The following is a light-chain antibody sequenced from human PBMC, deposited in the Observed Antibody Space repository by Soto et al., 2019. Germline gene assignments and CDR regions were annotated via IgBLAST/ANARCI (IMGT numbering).Light chain of an antibody. CDR1: QTISSW. CDR2: KAS. J-gene: IGKJ1*01. V-gene: IGKV1-5*03. Sequence: DIQMTQSPSTLSGSSGDRVTITWGASQTISSWLAWYQQKQGKAPKLLIYKASTLKSGVPSRFSGSGYGTEFNLTISSLQTDDFATYYCQHYNSYSEAFGQGTKVDI. CDR3: QHYNSYSEA.